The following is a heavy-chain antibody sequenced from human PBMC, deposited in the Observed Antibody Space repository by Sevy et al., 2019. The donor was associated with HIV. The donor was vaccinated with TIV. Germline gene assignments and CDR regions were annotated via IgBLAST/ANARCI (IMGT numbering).Heavy chain of an antibody. CDR2: VYYSGST. CDR1: GGSISRNF. Sequence: SETLSLTCTVSGGSISRNFWNWSRQPPGKGLEWIGYVYYSGSTNYNPALTSRVTISRDMSKNQFSLRLTSVTAEDTAVYFCARADTSGSYYDWYFDLWGRGTLVTVSS. CDR3: ARADTSGSYYDWYFDL. D-gene: IGHD3-10*01. V-gene: IGHV4-59*01. J-gene: IGHJ2*01.